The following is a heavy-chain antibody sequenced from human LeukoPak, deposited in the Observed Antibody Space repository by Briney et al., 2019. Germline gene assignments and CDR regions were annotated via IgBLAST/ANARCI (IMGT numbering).Heavy chain of an antibody. J-gene: IGHJ4*02. CDR2: ITSSGDGT. V-gene: IGHV3-23*01. CDR3: AKDRPNYYGSNGHYYRRDGDY. D-gene: IGHD3-22*01. CDR1: GFIFSIYA. Sequence: PGGSLRLSCAASGFIFSIYAMSWVRQAPGKGLQWVSSITSSGDGTYYADSVKGRFTISRDNSENMLYLQMNSLRVEDTAVYFCAKDRPNYYGSNGHYYRRDGDYWGQGTLVTVSS.